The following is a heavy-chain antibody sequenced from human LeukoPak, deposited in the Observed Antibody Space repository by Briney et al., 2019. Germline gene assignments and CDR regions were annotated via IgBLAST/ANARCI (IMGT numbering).Heavy chain of an antibody. D-gene: IGHD3-10*01. CDR3: ARGGPYYYGSGSYFG. J-gene: IGHJ4*02. Sequence: EASVKVSCKASGYTFTGYYMHWVRQAPGQGLEWMGWMNPNSGNTGYAQKFQGRVTMTRNTSISTAYMELSSLRSEDTAVYYCARGGPYYYGSGSYFGWGQGTLVTVSS. CDR1: GYTFTGYY. V-gene: IGHV1-8*02. CDR2: MNPNSGNT.